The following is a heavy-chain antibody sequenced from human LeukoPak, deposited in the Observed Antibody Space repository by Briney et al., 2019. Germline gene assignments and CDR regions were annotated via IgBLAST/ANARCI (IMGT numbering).Heavy chain of an antibody. CDR2: ISVGNGNT. CDR1: GYTFTGYA. Sequence: ASVKVSCKASGYTFTGYAIHWVRQAPGQRLEWMGWISVGNGNTKYSQKLQGRVTITRDTSASTAYMELSSLRSEDTAVYYCTRERGPGRYDYWGQGTLVTVSS. V-gene: IGHV1-3*01. CDR3: TRERGPGRYDY. J-gene: IGHJ4*02.